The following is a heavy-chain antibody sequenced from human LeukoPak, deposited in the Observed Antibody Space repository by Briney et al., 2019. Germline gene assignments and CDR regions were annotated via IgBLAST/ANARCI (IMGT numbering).Heavy chain of an antibody. D-gene: IGHD5-24*01. CDR1: GFTFSSYA. V-gene: IGHV3-30-3*01. CDR3: ARGWLHFDY. CDR2: ISYDGSNK. J-gene: IGHJ4*02. Sequence: PGGSLRLSCAASGFTFSSYAMHWVRQAPGKGLEWVAVISYDGSNKYYADSVKGRFTISRDNSKNTLYLQMNSLRAEDTAVYYCARGWLHFDYWGQGTLVTVSS.